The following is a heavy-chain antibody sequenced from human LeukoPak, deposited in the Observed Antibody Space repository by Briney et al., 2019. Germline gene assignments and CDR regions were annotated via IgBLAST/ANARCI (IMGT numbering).Heavy chain of an antibody. CDR3: AGGPLNYGDYPYADY. J-gene: IGHJ4*02. V-gene: IGHV1-18*04. CDR1: GYTLTSYG. CDR2: ISAYNGNT. Sequence: GASVKVSCKASGYTLTSYGISWVRQAPGQGLEWMGWISAYNGNTNYAQKLQGRVTMTTDTSTSTAYMELRSLRSDDTAVYYCAGGPLNYGDYPYADYWGQGTLVTVSS. D-gene: IGHD4-17*01.